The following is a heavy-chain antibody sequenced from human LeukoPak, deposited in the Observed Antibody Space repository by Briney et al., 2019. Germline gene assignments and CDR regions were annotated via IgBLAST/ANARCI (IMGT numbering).Heavy chain of an antibody. CDR1: GYTFTSYY. V-gene: IGHV1-46*01. CDR3: ARRQQLTFDY. J-gene: IGHJ4*02. Sequence: ASVTVSFKASGYTFTSYYMHWVRQAPGQGLEWMGIINPSGGSTTYAQKFQGRVAMTRDTSTSTVYMELSSLRSEDTAVYYCARRQQLTFDYWGQGTLVTVSS. D-gene: IGHD6-13*01. CDR2: INPSGGST.